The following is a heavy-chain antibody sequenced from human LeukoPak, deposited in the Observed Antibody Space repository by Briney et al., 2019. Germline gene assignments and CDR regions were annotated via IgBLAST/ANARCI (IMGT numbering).Heavy chain of an antibody. CDR1: GFTFSSYW. CDR2: IKQDGSEK. J-gene: IGHJ4*02. Sequence: GGSLRLSCAASGFTFSSYWMSWVRQAPGKGLEWVANIKQDGSEKYYVDSVKGRFTISRDNAKNSLYLQMNSLRAEDTAAYYCAKDLSGGYDYFDYWGQGTLVTVSS. CDR3: AKDLSGGYDYFDY. V-gene: IGHV3-7*03. D-gene: IGHD5-12*01.